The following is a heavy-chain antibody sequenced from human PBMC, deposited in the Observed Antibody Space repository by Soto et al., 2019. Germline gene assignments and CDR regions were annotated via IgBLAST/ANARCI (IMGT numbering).Heavy chain of an antibody. CDR2: VSHRGST. Sequence: PSETLSLTCAVNGGSFTGYYGCWIRQSPGKGLEWIGEVSHRGSTNYNPSLKSRVTISIDTSKNQFSLKLTSVTAADTAVYYCARDPAPWGQGTLVTVSS. V-gene: IGHV4-34*01. CDR1: GGSFTGYY. J-gene: IGHJ5*02. CDR3: ARDPAP.